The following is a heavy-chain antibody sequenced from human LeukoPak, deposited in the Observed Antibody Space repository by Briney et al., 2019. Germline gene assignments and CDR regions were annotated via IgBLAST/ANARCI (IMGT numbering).Heavy chain of an antibody. D-gene: IGHD6-19*01. CDR1: GFTFSSYG. V-gene: IGHV3-23*01. CDR2: ITASGTDT. Sequence: GGSLRLSCAASGFTFSSYGMSWVRQAPGKGLEWVSAITASGTDTFYADSVKGRFTISRDNSKNTLSLQMNSLRAEDTALYYCAKYTSGWVNDYWGQGTLVTVSS. J-gene: IGHJ4*02. CDR3: AKYTSGWVNDY.